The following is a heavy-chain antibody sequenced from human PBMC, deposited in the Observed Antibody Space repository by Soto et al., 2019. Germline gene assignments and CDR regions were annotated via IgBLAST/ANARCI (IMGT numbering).Heavy chain of an antibody. J-gene: IGHJ3*02. V-gene: IGHV3-13*01. Sequence: PGGSLRLSCAASGFTFSSYDMHWVRQATGKGLEWVSAIGTAGDTYYPGSVKGRFTISREHAKNSLYLQMNSLRAGDTAVYYCARGPGYDRSGFRTDAFDIWGKGTMVTV. CDR3: ARGPGYDRSGFRTDAFDI. CDR1: GFTFSSYD. D-gene: IGHD3-22*01. CDR2: IGTAGDT.